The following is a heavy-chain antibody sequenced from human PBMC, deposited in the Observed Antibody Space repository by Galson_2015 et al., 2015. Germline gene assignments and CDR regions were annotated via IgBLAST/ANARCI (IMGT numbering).Heavy chain of an antibody. V-gene: IGHV3-30-3*01. CDR3: ARDTLGAAAGILGWFDP. CDR1: GLTFSSYA. CDR2: ISYDGSNK. D-gene: IGHD6-13*01. Sequence: SLRLSCAASGLTFSSYAMHWVRQAPGKGLEWVAVISYDGSNKYYADSVKGRFTISRDNSKNTLYLQMNSLRAEDTAVYYCARDTLGAAAGILGWFDPWGQGTLVTVSS. J-gene: IGHJ5*02.